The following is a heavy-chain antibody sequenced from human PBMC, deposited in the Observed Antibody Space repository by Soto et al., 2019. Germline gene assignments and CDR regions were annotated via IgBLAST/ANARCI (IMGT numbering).Heavy chain of an antibody. CDR1: GFTFSSYS. V-gene: IGHV3-21*01. CDR3: AKVDCSGGSCYSYYYYGMDV. D-gene: IGHD2-15*01. Sequence: GGSLRLSCAASGFTFSSYSMNWVRQAPGKGLEWVSSISSSSSYIYYADSVKGRFTISRDNAKNSLYLQMNSLRAEDTAVYYCAKVDCSGGSCYSYYYYGMDVWGQRTTVTVSS. J-gene: IGHJ6*02. CDR2: ISSSSSYI.